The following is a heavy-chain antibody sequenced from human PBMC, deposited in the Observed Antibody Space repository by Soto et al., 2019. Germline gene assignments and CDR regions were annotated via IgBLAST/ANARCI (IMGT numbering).Heavy chain of an antibody. J-gene: IGHJ6*02. D-gene: IGHD3-16*02. V-gene: IGHV5-51*01. CDR2: IYPGDSDT. Sequence: GETLKISCKGSGYSFTSYWIGGVRQMPGKGLEWRGIIYPGDSDTRYSPSFQGEVTISADKSSSTAYLQWSSLKASDTAMYYFPIQTVNSGMDVWGQGTTATASS. CDR3: PIQTVNSGMDV. CDR1: GYSFTSYW.